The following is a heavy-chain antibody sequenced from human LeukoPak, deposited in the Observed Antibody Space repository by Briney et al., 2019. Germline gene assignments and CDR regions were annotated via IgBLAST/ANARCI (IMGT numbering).Heavy chain of an antibody. CDR3: ARDQGWPFHFDC. CDR1: GGSLSSYY. V-gene: IGHV4-4*07. CDR2: IYTSGDT. J-gene: IGHJ4*02. Sequence: PSETLSLTCTVSGGSLSSYYWSWVRQPAGKGLEWIGRIYTSGDTTYNPSLKSRVPMSVDTSKNQFSLKLTSVTAADTAVYYCARDQGWPFHFDCWGQGALVIVSS. D-gene: IGHD6-19*01.